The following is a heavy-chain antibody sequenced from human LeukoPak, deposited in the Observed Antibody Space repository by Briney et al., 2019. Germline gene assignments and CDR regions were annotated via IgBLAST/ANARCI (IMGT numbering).Heavy chain of an antibody. Sequence: SQTRSPAWSVSGGSVASYYCSWVRQLPGEGLEWVGYIYSSGSTNYNPSLKSRVTISVDASKNQFSLKLISVTAADTAVYYCARLGGYNAPFRDWGQGTLVTVSS. CDR3: ARLGGYNAPFRD. D-gene: IGHD5-24*01. CDR1: GGSVASYY. CDR2: IYSSGST. J-gene: IGHJ4*02. V-gene: IGHV4-4*09.